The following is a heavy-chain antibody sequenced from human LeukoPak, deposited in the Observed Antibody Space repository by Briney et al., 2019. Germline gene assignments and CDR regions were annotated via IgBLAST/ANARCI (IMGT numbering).Heavy chain of an antibody. CDR1: GFSLSSHV. CDR2: IIREGTGT. D-gene: IGHD1-14*01. V-gene: IGHV3-74*01. CDR3: ARNEAGYHYYIGF. J-gene: IGHJ6*03. Sequence: PGGSLRLSCAASGFSLSSHVMHWVRQAPGKGLVWVSRIIREGTGTDYADSVKGRFTISRDNSKNTLYLQMSNVRPEDTARYYCARNEAGYHYYIGFWGEGTTVTVSS.